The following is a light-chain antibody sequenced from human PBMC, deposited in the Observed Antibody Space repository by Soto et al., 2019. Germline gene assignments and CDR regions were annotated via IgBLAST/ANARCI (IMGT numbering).Light chain of an antibody. V-gene: IGLV1-44*01. CDR3: QSYDSSLSGSV. J-gene: IGLJ2*01. CDR1: SSNIGSNT. Sequence: QPVLTQPPSVSGTRGQRVTISCSGSSSNIGSNTANWYQHLPGTAPKVLIYSNNRRPSGVPDRFSGSKSGTSASLAISGLQSEDEADYYCQSYDSSLSGSVFGGGTKVTVL. CDR2: SNN.